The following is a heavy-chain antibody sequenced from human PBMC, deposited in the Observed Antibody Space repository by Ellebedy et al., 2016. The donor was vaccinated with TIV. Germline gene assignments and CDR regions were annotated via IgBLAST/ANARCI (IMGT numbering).Heavy chain of an antibody. CDR1: GFSLRSYA. Sequence: GESLKISCAASGFSLRSYAMSWVRQAPGKGLEWVSAISSDGGSTFYADSVKGRFTMSRDISRDSRYLQMNSLRAEDTAVYYYARDPVGVGPAFDVWGQGTMVTVSS. CDR3: ARDPVGVGPAFDV. D-gene: IGHD4-23*01. J-gene: IGHJ3*01. CDR2: ISSDGGST. V-gene: IGHV3-23*01.